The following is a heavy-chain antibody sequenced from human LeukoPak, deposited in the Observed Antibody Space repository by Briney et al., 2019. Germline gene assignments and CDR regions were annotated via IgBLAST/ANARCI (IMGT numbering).Heavy chain of an antibody. J-gene: IGHJ3*02. CDR2: INHSGST. CDR3: ARGVPLGYCSSTSCYPDVFDI. Sequence: PSETLSLTCAVYGGSFSGYYWSWVRQPPGKGLEWIGEINHSGSTNYNPSLKSRVTISVDTSKNQFSLKLSSVTAADTAVYYCARGVPLGYCSSTSCYPDVFDIWGQGTMVTVSS. CDR1: GGSFSGYY. V-gene: IGHV4-34*01. D-gene: IGHD2-2*01.